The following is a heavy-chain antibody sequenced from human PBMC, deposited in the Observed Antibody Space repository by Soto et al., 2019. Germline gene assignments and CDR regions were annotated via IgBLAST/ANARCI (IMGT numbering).Heavy chain of an antibody. V-gene: IGHV4-59*08. Sequence: SETLSLTCTVAGVTISSYYWIWIRXPPGKGLEWIGYIYYSGSTNYNPSLKSRVTISVDTSKNQFSLKLSSVTAADTAVYYCATRAADYDFWSGYYSYYYYMDVWGKGTTVTVSS. D-gene: IGHD3-3*01. CDR3: ATRAADYDFWSGYYSYYYYMDV. CDR2: IYYSGST. J-gene: IGHJ6*03. CDR1: GVTISSYY.